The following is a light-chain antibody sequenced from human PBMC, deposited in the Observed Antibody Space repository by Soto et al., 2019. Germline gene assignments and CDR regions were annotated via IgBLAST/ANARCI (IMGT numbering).Light chain of an antibody. V-gene: IGKV3-15*01. Sequence: EIVLTQSPATLSVSPGERATLSCRASQSVSSNLVWYQHKPGQAPSLLIYSASTRATGIPARFSGSGSGTEFTLTISSLQSEDFAIYYCQQYNNWLSFGGGTKVEI. J-gene: IGKJ4*01. CDR3: QQYNNWLS. CDR1: QSVSSN. CDR2: SAS.